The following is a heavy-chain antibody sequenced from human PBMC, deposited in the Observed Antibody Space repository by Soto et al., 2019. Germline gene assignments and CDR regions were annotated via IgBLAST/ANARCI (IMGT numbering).Heavy chain of an antibody. J-gene: IGHJ4*02. D-gene: IGHD2-2*01. V-gene: IGHV2-5*02. Sequence: QITLNESGPTLVKPTQTLTLTCTFSGFSLSTRDVGVGWIRQPPGEALEWLGVVYWDDDKTYSPSLKSRHTITKDTSKNQVVLRMTKMDPVDTATYYCAHCRGGVASFWGQGTLVTVSS. CDR2: VYWDDDK. CDR3: AHCRGGVASF. CDR1: GFSLSTRDVG.